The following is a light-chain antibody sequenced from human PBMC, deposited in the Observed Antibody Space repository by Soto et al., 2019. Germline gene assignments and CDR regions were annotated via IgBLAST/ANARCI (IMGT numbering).Light chain of an antibody. CDR3: QQYDSSPYT. Sequence: EIVLTQSPGTLSLSPGERATLSCRASQSVSSTYLAWYQQKPGQAPRLLIYGTSSRETGIPDTFSGSRSGTDFTLTISRLEPEDFAVYYCQQYDSSPYTFGQGTKLEIK. CDR1: QSVSSTY. J-gene: IGKJ2*01. V-gene: IGKV3-20*01. CDR2: GTS.